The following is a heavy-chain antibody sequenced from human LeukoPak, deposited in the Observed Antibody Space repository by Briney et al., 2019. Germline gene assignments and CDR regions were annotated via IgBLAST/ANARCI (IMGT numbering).Heavy chain of an antibody. CDR1: GGSISSYY. J-gene: IGHJ3*02. D-gene: IGHD2-8*01. Sequence: SETLSLTCTVSGGSISSYYWSWIRQPPGKGLEWIGYIYYSGSTNYNPSLKSRVTISVDTSKNQFSLKLSSVTAADTAVYYCARGGYYPDRAFNIWGHGTMVTVSS. CDR2: IYYSGST. V-gene: IGHV4-59*01. CDR3: ARGGYYPDRAFNI.